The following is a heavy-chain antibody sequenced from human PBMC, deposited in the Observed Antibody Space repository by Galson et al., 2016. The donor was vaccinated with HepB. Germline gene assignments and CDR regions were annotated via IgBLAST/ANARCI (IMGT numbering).Heavy chain of an antibody. D-gene: IGHD5-12*01. CDR1: GASITGGPYS. Sequence: TLSLTCAVSGASITGGPYSWSWIRQAPGKGLEWIGNIYDSESTYYSPSLRGRVTISVDRSKTRFSLNLSSVTAADTAVYFCAKAPRLTRYFEFWGHRILVTVSS. J-gene: IGHJ4*01. V-gene: IGHV4-30-2*01. CDR2: IYDSEST. CDR3: AKAPRLTRYFEF.